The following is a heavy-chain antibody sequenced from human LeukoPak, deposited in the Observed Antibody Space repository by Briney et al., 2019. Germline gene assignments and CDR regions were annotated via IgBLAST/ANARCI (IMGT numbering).Heavy chain of an antibody. D-gene: IGHD3-10*01. V-gene: IGHV5-51*01. CDR2: IYPGDSDT. CDR3: ARRGRLGGPFDY. CDR1: GSIFTSYW. J-gene: IGHJ4*02. Sequence: GASLKISCKGSGSIFTSYWIAWVRQLPGKGLEWMGIIYPGDSDTRYSPSFQGQVTISADKSISTAYLQWSSLKASDTAMYYCARRGRLGGPFDYWGQGTLVTVSS.